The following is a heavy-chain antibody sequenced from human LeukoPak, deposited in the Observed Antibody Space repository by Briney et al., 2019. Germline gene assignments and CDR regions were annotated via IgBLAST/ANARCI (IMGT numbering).Heavy chain of an antibody. J-gene: IGHJ4*02. Sequence: PGGSLRLSCAASGFTFSSYGMHWVRQAPGKGPEWVAFIRYDGSNKYYADSVKGRFTISRDNSKNTLYLQMNSLRAEDTAVYYCATPRSSGYSPTPYSAFDYWGQGTLVTVSS. CDR3: ATPRSSGYSPTPYSAFDY. V-gene: IGHV3-30*02. CDR2: IRYDGSNK. CDR1: GFTFSSYG. D-gene: IGHD3-22*01.